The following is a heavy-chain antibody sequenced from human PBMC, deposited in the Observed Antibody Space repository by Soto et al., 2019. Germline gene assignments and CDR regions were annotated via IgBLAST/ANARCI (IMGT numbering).Heavy chain of an antibody. CDR3: AREASSGDYYYYGMDV. CDR1: GYTFTSYA. CDR2: INAGNGNT. V-gene: IGHV1-3*01. D-gene: IGHD6-19*01. J-gene: IGHJ6*02. Sequence: ASVKVSCKASGYTFTSYAMHWVRQAPGQRLEWMGWINAGNGNTKYSQKFQGRVTITRDTSASTAYMELSSLRSEDTAVYYCAREASSGDYYYYGMDVWGQGTTVNVSS.